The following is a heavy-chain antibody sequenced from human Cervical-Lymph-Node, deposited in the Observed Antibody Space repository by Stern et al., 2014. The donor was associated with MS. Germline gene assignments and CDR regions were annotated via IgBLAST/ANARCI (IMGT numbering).Heavy chain of an antibody. D-gene: IGHD2-21*02. V-gene: IGHV1-2*06. CDR3: ARGGDFDAFDI. Sequence: VQLVQSGAEVKKPGASMNVSCKASAYTFTGYYIHWVRQAPGQGLEWMGRINPNSGGTSYAQKFQGRVTKTSDTSISAAYVELTRLTYDDTAVYYCARGGDFDAFDIWGQGTMVTVSS. CDR1: AYTFTGYY. J-gene: IGHJ3*02. CDR2: INPNSGGT.